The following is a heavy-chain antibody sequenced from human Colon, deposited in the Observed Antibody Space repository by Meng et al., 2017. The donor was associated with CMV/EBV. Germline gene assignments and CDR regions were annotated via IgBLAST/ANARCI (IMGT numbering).Heavy chain of an antibody. CDR2: VNQDGTEK. CDR1: GFTFSSYA. CDR3: ARGQSSFNYSYYYGMDV. J-gene: IGHJ6*02. Sequence: GGSLRLSCAASGFTFSSYAMHWVRQPPGKGLEWVANVNQDGTEKYFVDSVKGRFTISRDNAKNSLYLQMNSLRAEDTAVYSCARGQSSFNYSYYYGMDVWGQGTTVTVSS. V-gene: IGHV3-7*01. D-gene: IGHD6-6*01.